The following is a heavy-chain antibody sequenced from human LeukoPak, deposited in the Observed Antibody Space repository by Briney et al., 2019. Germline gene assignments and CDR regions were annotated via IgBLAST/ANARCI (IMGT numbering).Heavy chain of an antibody. V-gene: IGHV4-59*02. Sequence: SETLSLTCTVSGASVTTYYWGWVRQPPGKGLEYIGYIYYSGSTSYNPSLKSRVTMSVDTSKNQVSLSLNSVTAADTAVYYCARAGQFIAARPITFDYWGQGALVTVSS. J-gene: IGHJ4*02. CDR3: ARAGQFIAARPITFDY. CDR2: IYYSGST. D-gene: IGHD6-6*01. CDR1: GASVTTYY.